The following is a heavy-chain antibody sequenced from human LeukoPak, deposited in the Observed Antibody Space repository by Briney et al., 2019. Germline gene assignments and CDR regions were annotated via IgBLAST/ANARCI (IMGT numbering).Heavy chain of an antibody. Sequence: ASVKVSCKASGYTFTSYGISWVRQAPGQGLEWVGWINADNYNTNYAQNLQGRVTVTTDRSTSTAYMELRSLRSDDTAVYYCARDINYEIDYWGQGTLVTASS. CDR3: ARDINYEIDY. CDR2: INADNYNT. D-gene: IGHD1-7*01. CDR1: GYTFTSYG. V-gene: IGHV1-18*01. J-gene: IGHJ4*02.